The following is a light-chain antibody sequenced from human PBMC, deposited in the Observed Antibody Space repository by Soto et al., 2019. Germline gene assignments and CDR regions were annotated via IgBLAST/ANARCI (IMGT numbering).Light chain of an antibody. CDR1: SLGSKS. CDR3: QLWDGSGGV. J-gene: IGLJ2*01. CDR2: DDT. Sequence: SYELTQPPLVSVAPGQTARISCEGNSLGSKSVHWYQQRPGQAPLLVVYDDTNRPSGIPERFSGSNSGNTATLIVSRVEAGDEADYYCQLWDGSGGVFGGGTKVTVL. V-gene: IGLV3-21*02.